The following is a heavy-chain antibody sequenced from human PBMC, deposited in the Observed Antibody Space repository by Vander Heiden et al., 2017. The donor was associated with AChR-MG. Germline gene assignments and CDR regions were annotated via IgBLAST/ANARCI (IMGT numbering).Heavy chain of an antibody. CDR2: IWYDGSNK. V-gene: IGHV3-33*01. CDR3: ARDYDFWSGYQGVGY. Sequence: QVQLVESGGGVVKPGRSLRLSCAASGFTFSGYGMHWVRQAPGKGLEWVAVIWYDGSNKYYADSVKGRFTISRDNSKNTLYLQMNSLRAEDTAVYYCARDYDFWSGYQGVGYWGQGTLVTVSS. J-gene: IGHJ4*02. CDR1: GFTFSGYG. D-gene: IGHD3-3*01.